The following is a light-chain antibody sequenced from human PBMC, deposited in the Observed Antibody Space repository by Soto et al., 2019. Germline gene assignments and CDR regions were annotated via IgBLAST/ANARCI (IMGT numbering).Light chain of an antibody. V-gene: IGLV2-11*01. CDR1: SSDVGGYNY. CDR3: CSDAGSARV. CDR2: DVS. Sequence: QSALTQPRSVSGSPGQSVTISCTGTSSDVGGYNYVSWYQQHPGKAPKLMIYDVSKRPSGVPDRFSGSKSGNTASLTISGLQAEDEADYYCCSDAGSARVFGTGTKLTVL. J-gene: IGLJ1*01.